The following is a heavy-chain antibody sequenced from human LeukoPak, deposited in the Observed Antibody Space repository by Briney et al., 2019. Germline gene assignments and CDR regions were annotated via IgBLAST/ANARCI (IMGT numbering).Heavy chain of an antibody. V-gene: IGHV3-23*01. CDR2: INGRGDNT. J-gene: IGHJ5*02. Sequence: QPGGSLRLSCAASGVIISSYAMSWVRQAPGKGLEWVSAINGRGDNTYYADFVKGRFTISRDNSESTVYLQMNSLRTEDTAVYYCAKDRVSPGFNWFDPWGQGTLVTVSS. CDR3: AKDRVSPGFNWFDP. D-gene: IGHD2/OR15-2a*01. CDR1: GVIISSYA.